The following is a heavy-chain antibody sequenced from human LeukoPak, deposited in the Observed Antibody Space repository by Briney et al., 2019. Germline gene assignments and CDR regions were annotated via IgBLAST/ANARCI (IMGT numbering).Heavy chain of an antibody. D-gene: IGHD6-6*01. CDR3: ARSYSSSSVYFDY. CDR2: IIPVFGTA. V-gene: IGHV1-69*13. Sequence: SVKVSCKASGGTFSSYAISWVRQAPGQGLEWMGGIIPVFGTANYAQKFQGRVTITADESTSTAYMELSSLRSEDTAVYYCARSYSSSSVYFDYWGQGTLVTVSS. J-gene: IGHJ4*02. CDR1: GGTFSSYA.